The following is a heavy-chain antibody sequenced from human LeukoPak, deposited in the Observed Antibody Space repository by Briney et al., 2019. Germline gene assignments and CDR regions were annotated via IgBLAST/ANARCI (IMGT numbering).Heavy chain of an antibody. CDR2: ISSSSSYI. D-gene: IGHD4-17*01. J-gene: IGHJ4*02. CDR3: ARAFYGDYVHYDY. V-gene: IGHV3-21*01. CDR1: GFTFSSYS. Sequence: SGGSLRLSCAASGFTFSSYSMNWVRQAPGKGLEWVSSISSSSSYIYYADSVKGRFTISRDNVKNSLYLQMNSLRAEDTAVYYCARAFYGDYVHYDYWGQGTLVTVSS.